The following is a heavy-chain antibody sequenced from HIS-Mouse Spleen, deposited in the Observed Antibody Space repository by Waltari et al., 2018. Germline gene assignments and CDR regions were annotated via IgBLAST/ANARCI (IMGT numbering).Heavy chain of an antibody. CDR1: GGSISSSSYY. Sequence: QLQLQESGPGLVKPSETLSLTCTVSGGSISSSSYYWGWIRQPPGKGLEWIGSIYYSGGTYYNPDLKSRVTISVDTAKNQCSRKLSSVTAADTAVYYCAREIPYSSSWYDWYFDLWGRGTLVTVSS. V-gene: IGHV4-39*07. D-gene: IGHD6-13*01. CDR2: IYYSGGT. CDR3: AREIPYSSSWYDWYFDL. J-gene: IGHJ2*01.